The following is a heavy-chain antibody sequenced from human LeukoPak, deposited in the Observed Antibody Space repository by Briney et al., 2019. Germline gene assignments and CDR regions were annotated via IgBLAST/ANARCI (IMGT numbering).Heavy chain of an antibody. CDR1: GGSISSYY. Sequence: SETLSLTCTVSGGSISSYYWSWIRQPVGKGLEWIGRIYTSGSTNYNPSLKSRVTMSVDTSKNQFSLKLSSVTAADTAVYYCARWATVVTNYYYGMDVWGQGTTVTVSS. V-gene: IGHV4-4*07. CDR3: ARWATVVTNYYYGMDV. D-gene: IGHD4-23*01. J-gene: IGHJ6*02. CDR2: IYTSGST.